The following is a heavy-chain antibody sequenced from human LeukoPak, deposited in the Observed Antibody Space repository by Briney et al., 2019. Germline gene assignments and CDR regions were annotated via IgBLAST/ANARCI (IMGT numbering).Heavy chain of an antibody. CDR3: ARDEHGSGSYYNFDY. J-gene: IGHJ4*02. V-gene: IGHV3-21*01. CDR2: ISSGSVYI. D-gene: IGHD3-10*01. CDR1: GFTFSTYG. Sequence: GGSLRLSCAASGFTFSTYGMNRVRQAPGKGLEWVSSISSGSVYIYYADSVKGRFTISRDNAKSSLYLQMNSLRAEDTAVYYCARDEHGSGSYYNFDYWGQGTLVTVSS.